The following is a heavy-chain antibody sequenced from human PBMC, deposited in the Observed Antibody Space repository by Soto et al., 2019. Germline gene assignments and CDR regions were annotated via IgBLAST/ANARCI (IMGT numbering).Heavy chain of an antibody. D-gene: IGHD5-12*01. Sequence: QVRLVESGGGVVQPGRSLRLSCVASGFSFSSYGMHWVRQAPGKGLEWVAVISYDGNYKSYADSGKGRITISRDNSKKPLYLQMNGLRPEDTAVFYCAKDPVEMAPRTGYYGMDVWGQGTTVTVSS. V-gene: IGHV3-30*18. J-gene: IGHJ6*02. CDR1: GFSFSSYG. CDR3: AKDPVEMAPRTGYYGMDV. CDR2: ISYDGNYK.